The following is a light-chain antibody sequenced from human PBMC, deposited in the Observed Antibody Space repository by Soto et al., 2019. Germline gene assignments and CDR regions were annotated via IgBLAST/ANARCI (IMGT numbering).Light chain of an antibody. CDR1: SIDVGGYNY. Sequence: QSALTQPASVSGSPGQSITISCTGTSIDVGGYNYVSWYQQHPGKVPNLMIYGVSNRPSGVSNRFSGSKSGNTASLTISGLQAEDEADYYCSSYSSSSTRVFGGGTKLTVL. J-gene: IGLJ3*02. V-gene: IGLV2-14*01. CDR2: GVS. CDR3: SSYSSSSTRV.